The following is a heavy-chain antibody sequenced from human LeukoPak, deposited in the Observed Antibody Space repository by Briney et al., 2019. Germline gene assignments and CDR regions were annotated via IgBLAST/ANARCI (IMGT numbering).Heavy chain of an antibody. CDR2: IYYSGST. CDR3: ARVGTYGAGSYLAWLDY. D-gene: IGHD3-10*01. J-gene: IGHJ4*02. CDR1: GGSISSYY. Sequence: PSETLSLTCTVSGGSISSYYWSWIRQPPGKGLEWIGYIYYSGSTNYNPSLKSRVTISVDTSKNQFSLKLSSVTAADTAVYYCARVGTYGAGSYLAWLDYWGQGTLVTVSS. V-gene: IGHV4-59*01.